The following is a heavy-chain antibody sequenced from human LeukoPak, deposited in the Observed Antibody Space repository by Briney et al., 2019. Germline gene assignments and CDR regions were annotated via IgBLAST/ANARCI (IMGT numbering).Heavy chain of an antibody. CDR1: GFIFSSDV. J-gene: IGHJ4*02. CDR3: ARAMGDY. V-gene: IGHV3-23*01. CDR2: ISANGGDT. D-gene: IGHD3-10*01. Sequence: YPGGSLRLSCAASGFIFSSDVMSWVRQAPGKGLEWVSTISANGGDTNYADSVKGRFTISRDNPKNTLYLQMSSLRAEDTAVYYCARAMGDYWGQGTLVTVSS.